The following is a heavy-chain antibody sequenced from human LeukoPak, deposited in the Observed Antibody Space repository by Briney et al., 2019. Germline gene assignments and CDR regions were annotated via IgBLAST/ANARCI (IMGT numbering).Heavy chain of an antibody. CDR2: MNPNSGNT. J-gene: IGHJ6*03. V-gene: IGHV1-8*01. D-gene: IGHD5-12*01. CDR1: GYTFTSYD. CDR3: ARGRLGYSGYDSGVGHYYYYMDV. Sequence: ASVKVSCKASGYTFTSYDINWVRQATGQGLEWMGWMNPNSGNTGYAQKFQGRVTMTRNTSISTAYMELSSLRSEDTAVYYCARGRLGYSGYDSGVGHYYYYMDVWGKGTTVTISS.